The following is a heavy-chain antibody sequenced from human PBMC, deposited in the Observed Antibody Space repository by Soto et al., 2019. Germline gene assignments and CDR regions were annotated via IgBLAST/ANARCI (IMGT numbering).Heavy chain of an antibody. J-gene: IGHJ6*02. D-gene: IGHD6-13*01. V-gene: IGHV1-69*06. CDR1: GGTFSSYA. Sequence: SVKVSCKASGGTFSSYAISWVRQAPGQGLEWMGGIIPIFGTANYAQKFQVRVTITADKSTSTADMELSSLRSEVTAVYYCARVKQQVKSYYPYKFMDVWGPGTTVTV. CDR2: IIPIFGTA. CDR3: ARVKQQVKSYYPYKFMDV.